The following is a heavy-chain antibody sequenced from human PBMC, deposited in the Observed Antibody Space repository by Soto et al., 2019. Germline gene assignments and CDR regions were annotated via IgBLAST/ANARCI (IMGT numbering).Heavy chain of an antibody. CDR2: ISYDGSNK. CDR3: ARDFFSTGVFLEWSPDH. CDR1: GFTFSSYA. J-gene: IGHJ4*02. V-gene: IGHV3-30-3*01. Sequence: QPGGSLRLSCAASGFTFSSYAMHWVRQAPGKGLEWVAVISYDGSNKYYADSVKGRFTISRDNSKNTLYLQMNSLRAEDTAVYYCARDFFSTGVFLEWSPDHWGQGTLVTVSS. D-gene: IGHD3-3*01.